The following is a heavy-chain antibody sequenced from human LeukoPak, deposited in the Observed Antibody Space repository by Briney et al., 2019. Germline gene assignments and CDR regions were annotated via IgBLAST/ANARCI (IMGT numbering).Heavy chain of an antibody. CDR3: ASGSSGWAYYYGMDV. CDR2: IYYSGST. J-gene: IGHJ6*02. D-gene: IGHD6-19*01. Sequence: SEALSLTCTVSGGSISSYYWSWIRQPPGKGLEWIGYIYYSGSTNYNPSLKSRVTISVDTSKNQFSLKLSSVTAADTAVYYCASGSSGWAYYYGMDVWGQGTTVTVSS. CDR1: GGSISSYY. V-gene: IGHV4-59*08.